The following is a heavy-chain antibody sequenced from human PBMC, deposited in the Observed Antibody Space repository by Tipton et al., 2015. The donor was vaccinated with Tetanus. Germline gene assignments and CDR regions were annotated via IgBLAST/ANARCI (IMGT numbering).Heavy chain of an antibody. D-gene: IGHD1-1*01. Sequence: QLVQSGAEVKKPGEFLQISCKGSGYNFTVYYIGWVRQMPGKGLEWMGIVYPGDSTTKYSPSFQGQVTISADRSITTAYLRWSSLKASDTAIYYCARRRTTTALANYFDSWGQGTQVTVSS. CDR1: GYNFTVYY. V-gene: IGHV5-51*01. CDR3: ARRRTTTALANYFDS. CDR2: VYPGDSTT. J-gene: IGHJ4*02.